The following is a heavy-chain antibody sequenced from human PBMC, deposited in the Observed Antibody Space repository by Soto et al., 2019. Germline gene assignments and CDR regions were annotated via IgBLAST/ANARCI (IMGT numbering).Heavy chain of an antibody. CDR1: GGSISSSSYY. CDR2: IYYSGST. CDR3: ARRRESSYYYYGMDV. V-gene: IGHV4-39*01. J-gene: IGHJ6*02. D-gene: IGHD6-6*01. Sequence: SETLSLTCTVSGGSISSSSYYWGWIRQPPGKGLEWIGSIYYSGSTYYNPSLKSRVTISVDTSKNQFSLKLSSVTAADTAVYYCARRRESSYYYYGMDVWGQGTTVTVSS.